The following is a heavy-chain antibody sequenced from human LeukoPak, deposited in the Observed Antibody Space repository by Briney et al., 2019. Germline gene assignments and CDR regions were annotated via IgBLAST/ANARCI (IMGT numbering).Heavy chain of an antibody. D-gene: IGHD3-16*01. CDR1: GSIFTSYW. Sequence: AGESLKISCKSSGSIFTSYWIAWVRQLPGKGLEWMGIIYPGDSDARDSPSFQGQVTISADKSIRTAYLQWSSLKASDTAMYYCARRGGLNDAFDIWGQGTMVIVSS. V-gene: IGHV5-51*01. J-gene: IGHJ3*02. CDR3: ARRGGLNDAFDI. CDR2: IYPGDSDA.